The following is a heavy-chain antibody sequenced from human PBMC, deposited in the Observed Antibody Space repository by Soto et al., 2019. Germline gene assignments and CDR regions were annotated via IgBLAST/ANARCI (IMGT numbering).Heavy chain of an antibody. V-gene: IGHV3-7*03. J-gene: IGHJ5*02. D-gene: IGHD2-15*01. CDR1: GFTFSSYW. CDR2: IKQDGSEK. Sequence: GGSLRLSCAAAGFTFSSYWMSWVRQAPGKGLEWVANIKQDGSEKYYVDSVKGRFTISRDNAKNSLYLQMNSLRAEDTAVYYCARDGVVAAPDWFDPWGQGTLVTVSS. CDR3: ARDGVVAAPDWFDP.